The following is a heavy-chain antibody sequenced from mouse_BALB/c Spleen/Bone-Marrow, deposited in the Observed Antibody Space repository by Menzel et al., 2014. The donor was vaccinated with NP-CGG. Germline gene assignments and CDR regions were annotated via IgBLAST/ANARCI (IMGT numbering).Heavy chain of an antibody. CDR2: IDPANGNT. J-gene: IGHJ3*01. CDR1: GFNIKDTY. V-gene: IGHV14-3*02. CDR3: ATGFAY. Sequence: EVKLMESGAELVKPGASVKLSCTASGFNIKDTYMHWVKQRPEQGLEWIGRIDPANGNTKYDPKFQGKATITADTSSNTAYPQLSSLTSEDTAVYYCATGFAYWGQGTLVTVSA.